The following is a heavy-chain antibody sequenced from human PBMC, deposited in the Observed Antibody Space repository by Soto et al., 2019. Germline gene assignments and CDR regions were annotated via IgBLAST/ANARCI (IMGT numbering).Heavy chain of an antibody. CDR2: IKQDGSEK. J-gene: IGHJ4*02. V-gene: IGHV3-7*01. CDR3: ARDQENIVLIGQYYFDY. CDR1: EFTFSSDW. D-gene: IGHD2-8*01. Sequence: GGSLRHSFAASEFTFSSDWMSWVRQAQGKGLEWVANIKQDGSEKYYVDSVKGRFTISRDNAKNSLYLQMNSLRAEDTAVYYCARDQENIVLIGQYYFDYWGQGTLVTVSS.